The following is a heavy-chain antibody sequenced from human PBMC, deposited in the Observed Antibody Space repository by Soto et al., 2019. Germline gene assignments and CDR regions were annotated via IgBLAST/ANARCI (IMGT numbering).Heavy chain of an antibody. CDR3: ARDPGYSSGWYGGADY. CDR2: IYSGGST. CDR1: GFTVSSNY. D-gene: IGHD6-19*01. V-gene: IGHV3-53*02. J-gene: IGHJ4*02. Sequence: EVQLVETGGGLIQPGGSLRLSCAASGFTVSSNYMSWFRQAPGKGLEWVSVIYSGGSTYYADSVKGRFTISRDNSKNTLYLQMNSLRAEDTAVYYCARDPGYSSGWYGGADYWGQGTLVTVSS.